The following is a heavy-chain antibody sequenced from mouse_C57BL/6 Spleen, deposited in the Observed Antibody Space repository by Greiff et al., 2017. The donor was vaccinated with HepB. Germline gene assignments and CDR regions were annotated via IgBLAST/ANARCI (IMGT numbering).Heavy chain of an antibody. Sequence: QVQLQQPGAELVMPGASVKLSCKASGYTFTSYWMHWVKQRPGQGLEWIGEIDPSDSYTNYNQKFKGKSTLTVDKSSSTAYMQLSSLTSEDAAVYYCARSFYDYDPWFAYWGKGTLVTVSA. CDR3: ARSFYDYDPWFAY. CDR1: GYTFTSYW. J-gene: IGHJ3*01. V-gene: IGHV1-69*01. CDR2: IDPSDSYT. D-gene: IGHD2-4*01.